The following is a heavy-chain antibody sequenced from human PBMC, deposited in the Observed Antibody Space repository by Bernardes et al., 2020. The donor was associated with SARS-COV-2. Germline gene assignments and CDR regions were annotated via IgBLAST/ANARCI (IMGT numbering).Heavy chain of an antibody. CDR2: FAPAEGET. J-gene: IGHJ3*02. CDR1: GYTLPTLS. CDR3: ATFTSGYSGNDATYFAFEI. Sequence: SVKVSCKVSGYTLPTLSIHWVRQAPGKGLEWMGGFAPAEGETIYAQRFQGRVTMTEDTFRDTAYMELSSLYSEDTAVYYCATFTSGYSGNDATYFAFEIWGLGTLVTVSS. V-gene: IGHV1-24*01. D-gene: IGHD5-12*01.